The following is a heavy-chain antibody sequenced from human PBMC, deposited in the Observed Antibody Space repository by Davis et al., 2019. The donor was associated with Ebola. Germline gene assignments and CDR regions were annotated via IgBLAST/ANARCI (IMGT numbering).Heavy chain of an antibody. Sequence: GGSLRLLCAASGFTFSSYAMHWVRQAPGKGLEWVAVISYDGSNKYYADSVKGRFTISRDNSKNTLYLQMNSLRAEDTAVYYCARDDGYGITMIVVVPRFDYWGQGTLVTVSS. J-gene: IGHJ4*02. CDR2: ISYDGSNK. V-gene: IGHV3-30-3*01. D-gene: IGHD3-22*01. CDR3: ARDDGYGITMIVVVPRFDY. CDR1: GFTFSSYA.